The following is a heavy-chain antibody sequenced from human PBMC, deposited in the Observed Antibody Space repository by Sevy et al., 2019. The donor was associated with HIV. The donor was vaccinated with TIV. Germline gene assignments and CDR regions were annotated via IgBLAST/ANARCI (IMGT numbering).Heavy chain of an antibody. D-gene: IGHD2-2*01. CDR3: ARRGDCSSTSCFHFDY. CDR2: ISSSSSYI. V-gene: IGHV3-21*01. J-gene: IGHJ4*02. CDR1: GFTFSSYS. Sequence: GGSLRLSCAASGFTFSSYSMNWVRQAPGKGLEWVSSISSSSSYIYYADSVKGRFTISRDNAKNSLYPQMNSLRAEDTAVYYCARRGDCSSTSCFHFDYWGQGTLVTVSS.